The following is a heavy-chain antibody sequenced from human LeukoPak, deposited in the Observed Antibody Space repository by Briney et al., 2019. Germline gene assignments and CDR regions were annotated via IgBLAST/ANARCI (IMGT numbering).Heavy chain of an antibody. CDR1: GGSISSYY. CDR3: ARESRKQWLVKDY. D-gene: IGHD6-19*01. CDR2: INHSGST. Sequence: PSETLSLTCTVSGGSISSYYWSWIRQPPGKGLEWIGEINHSGSTNYNPSLKSRVTISVDTSKNQFSLKLSSVTAADTAVYYCARESRKQWLVKDYWGQGTLVTVSS. J-gene: IGHJ4*02. V-gene: IGHV4-34*01.